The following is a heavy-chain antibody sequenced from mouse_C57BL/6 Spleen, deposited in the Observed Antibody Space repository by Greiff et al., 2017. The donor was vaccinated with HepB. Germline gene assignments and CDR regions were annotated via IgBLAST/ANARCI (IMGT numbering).Heavy chain of an antibody. V-gene: IGHV1-9*01. Sequence: QVQLKESGAELMKPGASVKLSCKATGYTFTGYWIEWVKQRPGHGLEWIGEILPGSGSTNYNEKFKGKATFTADTSSNTAYMQLSILTTEDSAIYYCARDYDYDWFAYWGQGTLVTVSA. CDR3: ARDYDYDWFAY. CDR1: GYTFTGYW. D-gene: IGHD2-4*01. CDR2: ILPGSGST. J-gene: IGHJ3*01.